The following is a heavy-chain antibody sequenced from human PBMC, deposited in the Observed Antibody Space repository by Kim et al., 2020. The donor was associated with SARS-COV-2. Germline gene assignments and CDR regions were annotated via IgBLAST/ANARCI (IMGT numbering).Heavy chain of an antibody. CDR1: GYTFTSYG. J-gene: IGHJ4*02. Sequence: ASVKVSCKASGYTFTSYGISWVRQAPGQGLEWMGWISAYNGNTNYAQKLQGRVTMTTDTSTSTAYMELRSLRSDDTAVYYCARVEIRVYCSGGSCYLDYWGQGTLVTVSS. D-gene: IGHD2-15*01. CDR2: ISAYNGNT. V-gene: IGHV1-18*01. CDR3: ARVEIRVYCSGGSCYLDY.